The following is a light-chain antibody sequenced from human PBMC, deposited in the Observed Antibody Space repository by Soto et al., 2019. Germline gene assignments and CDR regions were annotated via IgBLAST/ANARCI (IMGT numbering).Light chain of an antibody. J-gene: IGKJ2*01. Sequence: DIQMTQSPSTLSASVGDRVTITCRARQNIVNWLAWYQQKPGKAPNLLIYKTSTLQRGVPSRFSDSGSGTEFTLTISSVQPDDFATYYCQQYDSSSIHTFRQSTKGDIK. V-gene: IGKV1-5*03. CDR1: QNIVNW. CDR2: KTS. CDR3: QQYDSSSIHT.